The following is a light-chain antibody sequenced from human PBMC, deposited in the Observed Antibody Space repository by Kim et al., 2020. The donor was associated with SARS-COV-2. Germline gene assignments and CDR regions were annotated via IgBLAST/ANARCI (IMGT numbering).Light chain of an antibody. J-gene: IGLJ1*01. CDR3: SSYTSSSTYV. CDR2: DVS. Sequence: SGCPGQAITISCPGTSSVVGGYNYVSWYHQHPGKAPTLMIYDVSNRPSGVSNRFSRSKSGNTASLTISGLQAEDEADYYCSSYTSSSTYVCGTGTKVTVL. V-gene: IGLV2-14*03. CDR1: SSVVGGYNY.